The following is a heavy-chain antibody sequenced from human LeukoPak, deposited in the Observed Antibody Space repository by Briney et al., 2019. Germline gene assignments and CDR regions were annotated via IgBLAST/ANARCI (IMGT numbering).Heavy chain of an antibody. Sequence: SGGSLRLSCAASGFTFSRYGMSWVSQAPGKGLEWVASNSGSGGETHYADSVKGRFIISRDISKSTLYVQMNSLRDEGTAVYYCVKDPGRNSWDFAYWGQGTLVTVSS. CDR2: NSGSGGET. CDR1: GFTFSRYG. D-gene: IGHD3-10*01. CDR3: VKDPGRNSWDFAY. V-gene: IGHV3-23*01. J-gene: IGHJ4*02.